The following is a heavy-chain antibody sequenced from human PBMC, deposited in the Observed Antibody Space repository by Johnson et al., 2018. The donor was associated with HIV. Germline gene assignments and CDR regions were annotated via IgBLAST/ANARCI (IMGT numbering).Heavy chain of an antibody. CDR1: GFTFSSYA. D-gene: IGHD6-6*01. V-gene: IGHV3-23*04. CDR2: IRGSGGST. J-gene: IGHJ3*02. Sequence: VQLVESGGGLVQPGGSLRLSCAASGFTFSSYAMSWVRQAPGKGLEWVSAIRGSGGSTYYAAPVKGRFTISRDDSKNTLYLQMNSLKTEDTAVYYCTTATPPEQLDDAFDIWGQGTMVTVSS. CDR3: TTATPPEQLDDAFDI.